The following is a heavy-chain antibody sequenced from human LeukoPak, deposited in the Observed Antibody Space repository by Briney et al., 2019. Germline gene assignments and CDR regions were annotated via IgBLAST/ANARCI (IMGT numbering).Heavy chain of an antibody. D-gene: IGHD2-15*01. CDR3: AKDDIAYGMDV. CDR2: ISGSGGST. V-gene: IGHV3-23*01. Sequence: GGSLTLSSAASAFTLSSYAMSWVRQAHRKGLEWVSAISGSGGSTYYADSVKCRFTISRDNSKNTLYLQMNSLRAEDTAVYYCAKDDIAYGMDVWGQGTTVTVSS. J-gene: IGHJ6*02. CDR1: AFTLSSYA.